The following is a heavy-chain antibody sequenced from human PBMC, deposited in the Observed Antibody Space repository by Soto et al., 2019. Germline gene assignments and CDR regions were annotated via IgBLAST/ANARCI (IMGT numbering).Heavy chain of an antibody. D-gene: IGHD3-22*01. CDR2: INHSGRV. J-gene: IGHJ5*01. Sequence: NPSETLSLTCAVYGGSFSGHSWTWIRQSPGKGLEWIGDINHSGRVNYGPSLKSRVTISLDTSKNQFSLTLSAVTAADTAMYYCSTRAYDTNGYYRFDPWGQGTLVTVSS. CDR3: STRAYDTNGYYRFDP. V-gene: IGHV4-34*01. CDR1: GGSFSGHS.